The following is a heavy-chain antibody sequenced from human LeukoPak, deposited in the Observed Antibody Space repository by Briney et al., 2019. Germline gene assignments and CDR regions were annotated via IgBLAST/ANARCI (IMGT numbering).Heavy chain of an antibody. CDR1: GFTFSNAW. J-gene: IGHJ4*02. D-gene: IGHD3-10*01. V-gene: IGHV3-23*01. CDR2: ISGSGGST. CDR3: AKGAITMVRGVIVNDY. Sequence: GGSLRLSCAASGFTFSNAWMSWVRQAPGKGLEWVSAISGSGGSTYYADSVKGRFTISRDNSKNTLYLQMNSLRAEDTAVYYCAKGAITMVRGVIVNDYWGQGTLVTVSS.